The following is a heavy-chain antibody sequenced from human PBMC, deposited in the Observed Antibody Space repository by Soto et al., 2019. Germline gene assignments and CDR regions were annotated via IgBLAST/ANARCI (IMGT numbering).Heavy chain of an antibody. CDR2: IWFDGSNK. CDR1: GFTFSGYG. Sequence: QVQLVESGGGVVQPGRSLRLSCAASGFTFSGYGMHWVRQAPGKGLEWVAVIWFDGSNKYYADSVKGRFTISRDNSEKTLYLQINSLRAEGTGVYYCATERVRRSLMGGEFDYWGQGTLVTVSS. J-gene: IGHJ4*02. D-gene: IGHD3-10*01. CDR3: ATERVRRSLMGGEFDY. V-gene: IGHV3-33*01.